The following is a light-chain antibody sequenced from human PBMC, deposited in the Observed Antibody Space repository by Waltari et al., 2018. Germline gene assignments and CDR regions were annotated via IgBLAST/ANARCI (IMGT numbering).Light chain of an antibody. Sequence: DIVLTQSPGTLSLSPGERATLSCRASQSVSSIYLAWYQQRPGQAPRLLIYDASSRATGIPDRFSGSGSGTDFTLTISRLEPKDFAVYYCQQYSSSRTFGQGTKVEIK. CDR3: QQYSSSRT. V-gene: IGKV3-20*01. J-gene: IGKJ1*01. CDR2: DAS. CDR1: QSVSSIY.